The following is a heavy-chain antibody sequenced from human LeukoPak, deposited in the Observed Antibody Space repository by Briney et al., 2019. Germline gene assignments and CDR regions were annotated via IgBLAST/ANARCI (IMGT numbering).Heavy chain of an antibody. V-gene: IGHV3-7*01. CDR2: IDQDGSGK. CDR1: GFTFSDYW. CDR3: VRDQGAAGDS. D-gene: IGHD6-13*01. Sequence: GGSLRLSCAASGFTFSDYWMTWVRQAPGKGLEWVANIDQDGSGKIYVDSVKGRFTISRDNAKKSLYLQMNSLRPEDSALYYCVRDQGAAGDSWGQGTLVLVS. J-gene: IGHJ4*02.